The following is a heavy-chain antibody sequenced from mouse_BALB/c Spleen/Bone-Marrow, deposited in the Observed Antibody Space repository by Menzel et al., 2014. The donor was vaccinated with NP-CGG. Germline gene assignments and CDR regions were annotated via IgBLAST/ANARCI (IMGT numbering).Heavy chain of an antibody. CDR1: GYTFTSYW. CDR3: TVRRFAY. V-gene: IGHV1S22*01. CDR2: IYPGSGST. Sequence: LQQPGSEVVRPGASVKLSCKASGYTFTSYWMHWVKQRHGQGLEWIGNIYPGSGSTNYDEKFKSKGTLTVDTSSSTAYMHLSSLTSEDSAVYYCTVRRFAYWGQGTLVTVSA. D-gene: IGHD2-14*01. J-gene: IGHJ3*01.